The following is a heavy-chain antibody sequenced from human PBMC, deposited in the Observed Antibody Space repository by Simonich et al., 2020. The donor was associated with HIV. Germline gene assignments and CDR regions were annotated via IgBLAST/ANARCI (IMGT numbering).Heavy chain of an antibody. CDR2: ISSSGSTI. CDR3: ASIVPGTWYFDL. J-gene: IGHJ2*01. D-gene: IGHD6-19*01. CDR1: GFTFSDYY. Sequence: QVQLVESGGGLVKPGGSLRLSCAASGFTFSDYYMNWIRPAPGKGLEWISYISSSGSTIYYADSVKGRFTISRDNAKNSLFLQMNSLRAEDTAVYYCASIVPGTWYFDLWGRGTLVTVSS. V-gene: IGHV3-11*01.